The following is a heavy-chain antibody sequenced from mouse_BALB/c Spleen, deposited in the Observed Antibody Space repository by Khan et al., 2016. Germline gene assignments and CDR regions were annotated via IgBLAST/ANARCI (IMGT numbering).Heavy chain of an antibody. CDR2: IDPANDDT. CDR1: GFNIKDTY. D-gene: IGHD2-4*01. CDR3: ARWIYDYGFAY. J-gene: IGHJ3*01. Sequence: VQLQQSGAEFVKPGASVKLSCTASGFNIKDTYIHWMKQRPEQGLEWIGRIDPANDDTRYDPKFQGKATITADTSSNTAYLQLSSLTSEDTAVYYCARWIYDYGFAYWGQGTLVTVSA. V-gene: IGHV14-3*02.